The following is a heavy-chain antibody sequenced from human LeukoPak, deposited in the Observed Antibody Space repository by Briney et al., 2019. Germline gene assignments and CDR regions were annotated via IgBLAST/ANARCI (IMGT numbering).Heavy chain of an antibody. D-gene: IGHD3-10*01. CDR1: GFTVSSNY. CDR2: IYSGGST. J-gene: IGHJ4*02. Sequence: GGSLRLSCAASGFTVSSNYMSWVRQAPGKGLEWVSVIYSGGSTYYADSVKGRFTISRDNSKNTLYLQMNSLRAEDTAVYYCARGAPDSYVTMVRGVIIPFDYWGQGTLVTVSS. CDR3: ARGAPDSYVTMVRGVIIPFDY. V-gene: IGHV3-66*01.